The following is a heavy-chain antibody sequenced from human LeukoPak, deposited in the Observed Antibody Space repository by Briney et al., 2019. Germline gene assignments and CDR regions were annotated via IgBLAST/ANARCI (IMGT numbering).Heavy chain of an antibody. Sequence: GGSLRLSCAASGFTFDDYAMHWVRQAPGKGLEWVSGISWNSGSMGYADSVKGRFTISRDNAKNSLNLQMNSLRAEDTALYYCAKDRVAVAGGWGMDVWGQGTTVTVSS. D-gene: IGHD6-19*01. CDR3: AKDRVAVAGGWGMDV. CDR2: ISWNSGSM. V-gene: IGHV3-9*01. J-gene: IGHJ6*02. CDR1: GFTFDDYA.